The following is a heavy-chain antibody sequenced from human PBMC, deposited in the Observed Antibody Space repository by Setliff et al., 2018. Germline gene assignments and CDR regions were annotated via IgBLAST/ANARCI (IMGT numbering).Heavy chain of an antibody. CDR1: GFTFGDYA. CDR3: AKLRRDGHGLDY. V-gene: IGHV3-49*04. CDR2: IRSKAYGGAP. J-gene: IGHJ4*02. D-gene: IGHD1-7*01. Sequence: GGSLRLSCTSSGFTFGDYAMSWVRQAPGKGLEWVGFIRSKAYGGAPEYAASVKGRFTISRDDSKNSLYLQVNSLKTEDTAVYYCAKLRRDGHGLDYWGQGTLVTVSS.